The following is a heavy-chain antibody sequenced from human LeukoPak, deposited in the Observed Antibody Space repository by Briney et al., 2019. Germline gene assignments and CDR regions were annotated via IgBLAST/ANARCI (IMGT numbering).Heavy chain of an antibody. J-gene: IGHJ5*02. V-gene: IGHV4-59*01. D-gene: IGHD2-2*01. Sequence: SETLSLTCTVSGGSISGYYWSWIRQPPGKGLEWIGYIYYSGSTNYNPSLKSRVTISVDTSKNQFSLKLSSVTAADTAVYYCARVARPQLGYCSSTSCGYPISNWFDPWGQGTLVTVSS. CDR1: GGSISGYY. CDR3: ARVARPQLGYCSSTSCGYPISNWFDP. CDR2: IYYSGST.